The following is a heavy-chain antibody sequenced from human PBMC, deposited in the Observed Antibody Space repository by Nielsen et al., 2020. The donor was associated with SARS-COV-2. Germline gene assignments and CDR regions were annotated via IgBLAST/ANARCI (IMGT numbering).Heavy chain of an antibody. CDR3: AKLPAPGGYSRDY. Sequence: SLKISCAASGFTFDDYAMYWVRQAPGKGLEWVSGISRDSGSIDYVDSVKGRFTISRDNAKNSLYLQMNSLRDEDTALYYCAKLPAPGGYSRDYWGQGTLVTVSS. CDR2: ISRDSGSI. J-gene: IGHJ4*02. D-gene: IGHD3-22*01. V-gene: IGHV3-9*01. CDR1: GFTFDDYA.